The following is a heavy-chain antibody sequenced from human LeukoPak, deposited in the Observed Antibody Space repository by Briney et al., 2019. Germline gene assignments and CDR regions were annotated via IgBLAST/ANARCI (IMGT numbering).Heavy chain of an antibody. CDR3: ARDSPGYLAYDS. CDR2: IKEDGSAT. V-gene: IGHV3-7*04. Sequence: PGGSLRLSCAASGLTFSTYWMTWVRQAPGQGREWVANIKEDGSATYYVDSVKGRFTISRDNAKKSLYLQMNSLRAEDTAVYYCARDSPGYLAYDSWGQGTLVTVSS. CDR1: GLTFSTYW. D-gene: IGHD1-1*01. J-gene: IGHJ4*02.